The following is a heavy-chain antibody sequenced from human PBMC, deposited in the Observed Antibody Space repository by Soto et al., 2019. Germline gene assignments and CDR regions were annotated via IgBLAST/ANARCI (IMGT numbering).Heavy chain of an antibody. J-gene: IGHJ4*02. V-gene: IGHV1-69*06. D-gene: IGHD3-3*01. CDR1: VDTFNNYA. Sequence: SVKVSCKASVDTFNNYAISWVRQAPGQGLQWMGGIIPIYDSPSYAQGSHNRVTITADRSTSTPHLELNGLTSEDTAVYYCAASTFLSGVSGYFHLDFWGQGTLVTVSS. CDR3: AASTFLSGVSGYFHLDF. CDR2: IIPIYDSP.